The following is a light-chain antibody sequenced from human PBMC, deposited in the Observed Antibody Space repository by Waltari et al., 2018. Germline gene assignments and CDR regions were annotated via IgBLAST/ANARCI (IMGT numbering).Light chain of an antibody. CDR1: QSVSSN. V-gene: IGKV3-15*01. J-gene: IGKJ4*01. Sequence: EIVMTQSPATLSVSPGDRATLSCRASQSVSSNLAWYQQKPGQAPRLLIYGASTRATGIPARFSGSGSGTEFTLTISSLQSEDFAVYYCQQYNNWLALTFGGGTKVEIK. CDR2: GAS. CDR3: QQYNNWLALT.